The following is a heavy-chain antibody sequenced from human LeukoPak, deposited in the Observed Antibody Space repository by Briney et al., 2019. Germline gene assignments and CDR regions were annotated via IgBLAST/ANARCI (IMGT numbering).Heavy chain of an antibody. CDR3: ARDYLGEDIVVVPAALYYYMDV. J-gene: IGHJ6*03. CDR1: GFTFSNFG. V-gene: IGHV3-30*03. CDR2: TSYDGYNR. Sequence: GGSLRLSCAASGFTFSNFGMHWVRQPPGKGLEWVAVTSYDGYNRWYADSVKGRFTISRDNSKNTLYLQMNSLRAEDTAVYYCARDYLGEDIVVVPAALYYYMDVWGKGTTVTVSS. D-gene: IGHD2-2*01.